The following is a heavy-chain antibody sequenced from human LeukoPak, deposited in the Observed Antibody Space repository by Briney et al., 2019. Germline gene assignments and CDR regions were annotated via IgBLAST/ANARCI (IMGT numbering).Heavy chain of an antibody. CDR2: ISSSSSTI. Sequence: GGSLRLSCAASGFTFSSYSMNWVRQAPGKGLEWVSYISSSSSTIYYADSVKGRFTISRDNAKNSLYLQMNSLRAEDTAVYYCARPHVLRYFDWWGQGTLVTVSS. CDR3: ARPHVLRYFDW. V-gene: IGHV3-48*04. J-gene: IGHJ4*02. D-gene: IGHD3-9*01. CDR1: GFTFSSYS.